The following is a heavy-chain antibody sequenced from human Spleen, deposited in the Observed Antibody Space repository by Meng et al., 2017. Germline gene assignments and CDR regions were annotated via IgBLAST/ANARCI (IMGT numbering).Heavy chain of an antibody. D-gene: IGHD6-13*01. CDR2: IDPKNGDT. CDR3: ARDEDISAAGKLFGDY. V-gene: IGHV1-2*06. J-gene: IGHJ4*02. CDR1: EYNSPAYY. Sequence: PLVPSGPEWRKPGAPVTCSSNPSEYNSPAYYQHWCLQAPGQGLEWMGRIDPKNGDTHYAQKFQGRVTMTGDTSISTAYMDLSGLRSDDTAVYYCARDEDISAAGKLFGDYWGQGTLVTVSS.